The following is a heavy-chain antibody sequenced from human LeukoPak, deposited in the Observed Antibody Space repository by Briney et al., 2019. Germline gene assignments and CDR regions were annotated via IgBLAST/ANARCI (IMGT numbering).Heavy chain of an antibody. D-gene: IGHD3-10*01. CDR1: GYTFTSYD. CDR2: MNPNSGNT. CDR3: ARYSNMVRAKAYGMDV. J-gene: IGHJ6*02. V-gene: IGHV1-8*01. Sequence: GASVKVSCKASGYTFTSYDINWVRQATGQGLEWMGWMNPNSGNTGYAQKFQGRVTMTRNTSISTAYMELSSLRSEDTAVYYCARYSNMVRAKAYGMDVWGQGTTVTVSS.